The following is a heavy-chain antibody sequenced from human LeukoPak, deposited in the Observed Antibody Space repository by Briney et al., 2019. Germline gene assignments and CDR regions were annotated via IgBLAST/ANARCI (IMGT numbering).Heavy chain of an antibody. CDR3: ARVGSGSDLDY. V-gene: IGHV4-31*03. CDR2: IYYSGST. D-gene: IGHD6-19*01. J-gene: IGHJ4*02. CDR1: GGSISSGGYY. Sequence: SETLSLTCTVSGGSISSGGYYWSWIRQHPGKGLEWIGYIYYSGSTYYNPSLKSRVTISVDTSKNQFSLRLSSVTAADTAVYYCARVGSGSDLDYWGQGTLVTVSS.